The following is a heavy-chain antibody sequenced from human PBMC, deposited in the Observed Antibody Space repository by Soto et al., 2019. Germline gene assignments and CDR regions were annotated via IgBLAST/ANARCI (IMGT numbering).Heavy chain of an antibody. CDR3: ARANYDSSTYYLDY. V-gene: IGHV4-30-4*01. Sequence: QVQLQESGPGLVKPSQTLSLTCTVSGASISGGDYYWTWIRQPPGKGLEWIGSIYYTGNTYSNPPLESRLSTSVDPSNNQFALRLTSVTAPDTAIYYCARANYDSSTYYLDYWGQGTLVTVSS. D-gene: IGHD3-22*01. CDR1: GASISGGDYY. J-gene: IGHJ4*02. CDR2: IYYTGNT.